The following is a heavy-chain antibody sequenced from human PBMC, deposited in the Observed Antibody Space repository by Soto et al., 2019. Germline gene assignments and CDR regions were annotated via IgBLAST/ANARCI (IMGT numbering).Heavy chain of an antibody. CDR2: IYYSGTT. Sequence: SETLSLTCTVSGGSMTSNSDYWDWIRQPPGKGLEWIGNIYYSGTTYYNPSLKSRVTISVDTSKNQFSLRLSSVTAADTAVYYCARRQVGIHDDWGQGILVTVSS. D-gene: IGHD1-26*01. J-gene: IGHJ4*02. CDR3: ARRQVGIHDD. CDR1: GGSMTSNSDY. V-gene: IGHV4-39*01.